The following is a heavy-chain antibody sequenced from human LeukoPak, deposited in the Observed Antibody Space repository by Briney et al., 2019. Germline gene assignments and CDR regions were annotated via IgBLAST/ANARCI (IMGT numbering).Heavy chain of an antibody. V-gene: IGHV1-2*06. CDR3: ATITASGYAGNY. J-gene: IGHJ4*02. Sequence: ASVKVSCKASGYTFTGYYMHWVRQAPGQGLEWMRRINPNSGGTNYAQKFQGRVTMTRDTSISTAYMELSRLRSDDTAVYYCATITASGYAGNYWGQGTLVTVSS. CDR1: GYTFTGYY. D-gene: IGHD5-12*01. CDR2: INPNSGGT.